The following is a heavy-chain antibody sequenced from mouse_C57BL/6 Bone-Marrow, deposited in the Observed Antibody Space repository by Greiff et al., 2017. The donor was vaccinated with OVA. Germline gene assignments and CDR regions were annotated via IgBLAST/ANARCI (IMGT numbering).Heavy chain of an antibody. Sequence: EVQLQESGGGLVQPKGSLKLSCAASGFTFNTYAMHWVRQAPGKGLEWVARIRSKSSNYATYYADSVKDRFTISRDDSQSMLYLQMNNLKTEDTAMYYCVRGRVYDDYDEGPWFAYWGQGTLVTVSA. D-gene: IGHD2-4*01. CDR3: VRGRVYDDYDEGPWFAY. V-gene: IGHV10-3*01. CDR1: GFTFNTYA. J-gene: IGHJ3*01. CDR2: IRSKSSNYAT.